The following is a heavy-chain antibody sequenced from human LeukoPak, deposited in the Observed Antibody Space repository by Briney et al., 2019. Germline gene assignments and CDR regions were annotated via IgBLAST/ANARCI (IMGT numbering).Heavy chain of an antibody. V-gene: IGHV2-5*02. CDR3: AHSPDILTGHRFDY. CDR2: IYGDDAE. Sequence: ESGPPLVKPTQTLTLTCTFPGFSLTTSGVNVGWIRQPPGKALEWLALIYGDDAERYSPSLKSRLTITKDTSKNQVVLTMTDVDPVDTATYYCAHSPDILTGHRFDYWGQGTLVTVSS. D-gene: IGHD3-9*01. J-gene: IGHJ4*02. CDR1: GFSLTTSGVN.